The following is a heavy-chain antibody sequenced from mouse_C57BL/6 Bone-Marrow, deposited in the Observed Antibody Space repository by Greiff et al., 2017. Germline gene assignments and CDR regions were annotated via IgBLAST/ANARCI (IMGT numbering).Heavy chain of an antibody. CDR2: IYPGDGDT. J-gene: IGHJ2*01. CDR3: AREGLDY. D-gene: IGHD3-3*01. Sequence: VQLMESGPELVKPGASVKISCKASGYAFSSSWMNWVKQRPGKGLEWIGRIYPGDGDTNYNGKFKGKATLTADKSSSTAYMQLSSLTSEDSAVYSCAREGLDYWGQGTTLTVSS. CDR1: GYAFSSSW. V-gene: IGHV1-82*01.